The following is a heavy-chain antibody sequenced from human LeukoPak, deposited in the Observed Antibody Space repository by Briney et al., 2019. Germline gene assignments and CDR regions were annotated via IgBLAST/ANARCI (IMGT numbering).Heavy chain of an antibody. CDR2: ISYDGSNK. Sequence: PGGSLRLSCAASGFTFSSYAMHWVRQAPGKGLEWVAVISYDGSNKYYADSVKGRFTISRDNSKNTLYLQMNSLRAEDTAVYYCAKGDTSDTQSWGQGTLVTVSS. V-gene: IGHV3-30*04. CDR3: AKGDTSDTQS. D-gene: IGHD2-2*02. CDR1: GFTFSSYA. J-gene: IGHJ5*02.